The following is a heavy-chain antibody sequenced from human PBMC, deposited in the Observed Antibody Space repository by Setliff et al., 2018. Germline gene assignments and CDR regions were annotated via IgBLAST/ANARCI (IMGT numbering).Heavy chain of an antibody. CDR1: GFTFSNYG. V-gene: IGHV3-48*01. CDR2: ISTSSTII. D-gene: IGHD4-4*01. J-gene: IGHJ4*02. Sequence: PGGSLRLSCVTSGFTFSNYGMTWVRRAPGKGLEWISYISTSSTIIYYADSVKGRFTISRDNANHSLHLQMNSLRAEDTAVYYCARRGTTAFDFWGLGTLVTVSS. CDR3: ARRGTTAFDF.